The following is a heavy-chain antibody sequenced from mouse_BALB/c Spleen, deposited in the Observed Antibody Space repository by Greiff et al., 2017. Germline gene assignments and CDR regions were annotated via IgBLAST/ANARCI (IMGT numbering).Heavy chain of an antibody. J-gene: IGHJ4*01. CDR1: GYAFSSYW. Sequence: QVQLKESGAELVRPGSSVKISCKASGYAFSSYWMNWVKQRPGQGLEWIGQIYPGDGDTNYNGKFKGKATLTADKSSSTAYMQLSSLTSEDSAVYFCARLGYYAMDYWGQGTSVTVSS. CDR3: ARLGYYAMDY. CDR2: IYPGDGDT. V-gene: IGHV1-80*01.